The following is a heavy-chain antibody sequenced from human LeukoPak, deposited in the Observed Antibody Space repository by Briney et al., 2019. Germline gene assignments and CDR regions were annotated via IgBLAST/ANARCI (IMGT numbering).Heavy chain of an antibody. V-gene: IGHV3-33*06. CDR1: GFTFSSYG. CDR2: IWYDGSNK. Sequence: GGSLRLSCAASGFTFSSYGMHWVRQAPGKGLEWVAVIWYDGSNKYYADSVKGRFTISRDNSKNTLYLQMNSLRAEDTAVYYCAKGGCSSTSCYGEVDYYYMDVWGKGTTVTVSS. J-gene: IGHJ6*03. CDR3: AKGGCSSTSCYGEVDYYYMDV. D-gene: IGHD2-2*01.